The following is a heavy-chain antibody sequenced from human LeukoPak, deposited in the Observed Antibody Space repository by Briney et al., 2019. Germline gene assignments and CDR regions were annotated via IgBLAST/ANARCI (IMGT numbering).Heavy chain of an antibody. CDR2: VDHTGRS. CDR3: ARDDTVGIFDI. CDR1: VDSMRTYF. D-gene: IGHD7-27*01. J-gene: IGHJ4*02. V-gene: IGHV4-59*01. Sequence: SETLSLTSGVSVDSMRTYFWSWIRQTPGKGLEWIGYVDHTGRSKDNPSLKRRVSFSVDTSRDQFSLSLSSVTPADTALYFCARDDTVGIFDIWGQGIMVTVSS.